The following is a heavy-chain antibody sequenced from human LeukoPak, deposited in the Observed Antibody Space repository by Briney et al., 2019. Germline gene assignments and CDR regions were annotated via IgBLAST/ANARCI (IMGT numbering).Heavy chain of an antibody. V-gene: IGHV4-59*08. J-gene: IGHJ3*02. Sequence: PETLSLTCTVSGGSISAYFWNWIRQPPGKGLEWIGYMYYSGSTNYNPSLKSRVTMSVDTSKTQFSLKLNSVTATDTAIYYCVRSVGMSGTNAFDIWGQGTMVTVSS. D-gene: IGHD1-1*01. CDR2: MYYSGST. CDR3: VRSVGMSGTNAFDI. CDR1: GGSISAYF.